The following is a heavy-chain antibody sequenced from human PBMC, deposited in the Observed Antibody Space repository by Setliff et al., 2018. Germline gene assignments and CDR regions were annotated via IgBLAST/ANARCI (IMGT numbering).Heavy chain of an antibody. J-gene: IGHJ4*02. V-gene: IGHV1-2*02. CDR1: GYTFAGYY. Sequence: ASVKVSCKASGYTFAGYYLHWVRQAPGQGLQWMGWINPKTGDTLYAPKFQGRVTMTRDRSSNTAYMDLSRLTSDDTAIYYCATAVWEFLYWGQGALVTVSS. D-gene: IGHD1-26*01. CDR2: INPKTGDT. CDR3: ATAVWEFLY.